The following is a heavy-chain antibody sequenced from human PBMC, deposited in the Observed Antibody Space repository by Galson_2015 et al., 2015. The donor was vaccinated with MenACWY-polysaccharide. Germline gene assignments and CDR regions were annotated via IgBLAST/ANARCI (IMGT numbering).Heavy chain of an antibody. V-gene: IGHV1-8*01. CDR3: ARIMGRDYTGAGT. J-gene: IGHJ5*02. Sequence: SVKVSCKASGYKFTSYDINWVRQASGQGLEWMGWMNPNSGNTGYAQKFQGRVTMTSSSAMTTAYMELSSLRSEDTAVYYCARIMGRDYTGAGTWGQGALVAVS. CDR1: GYKFTSYD. CDR2: MNPNSGNT. D-gene: IGHD4-11*01.